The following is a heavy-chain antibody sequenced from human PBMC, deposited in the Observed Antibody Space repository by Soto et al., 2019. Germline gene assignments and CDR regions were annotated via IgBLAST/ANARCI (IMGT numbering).Heavy chain of an antibody. CDR2: IYTSWST. Sequence: ILSLTCFVSRASITSSGYYWSRIRQQPRTGLVWIEDIYTSWSTHYNPSLKSRVSILLDTSNNQFSLKLTSVTAADTAVYYCARYKSEIEMPRLYYFDYWGQGTVVTVSS. D-gene: IGHD1-20*01. V-gene: IGHV4-31*03. CDR3: ARYKSEIEMPRLYYFDY. J-gene: IGHJ4*02. CDR1: RASITSSGYY.